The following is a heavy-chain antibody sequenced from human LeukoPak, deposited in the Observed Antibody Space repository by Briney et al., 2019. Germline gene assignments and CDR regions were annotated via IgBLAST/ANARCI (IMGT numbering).Heavy chain of an antibody. CDR1: GYTFTRYG. CDR2: ISAYNGNT. J-gene: IGHJ4*02. Sequence: ASMKVSCKASGYTFTRYGISWVRQAPGQGLEWMGWISAYNGNTNYAQRLQGRVTVTTDTSTSTAYMELRSLTSDDTAIYYCAREGGIVATTAFDYWGQGTLVTVSS. V-gene: IGHV1-18*01. D-gene: IGHD5-12*01. CDR3: AREGGIVATTAFDY.